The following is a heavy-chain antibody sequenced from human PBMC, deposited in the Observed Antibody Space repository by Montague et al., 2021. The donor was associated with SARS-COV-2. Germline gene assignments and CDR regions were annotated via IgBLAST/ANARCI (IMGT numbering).Heavy chain of an antibody. V-gene: IGHV3-48*02. CDR2: INSSSSTI. CDR1: GFTFSSYS. CDR3: ARDLGLVPAMVYYYYYGMDV. Sequence: SLRLSCAASGFTFSSYSMNWVRQAPGKGLEWVSYINSSSSTIYYADSVKGRFTISRDNAKNSLYLQMNSLRDEDTAVYYCARDLGLVPAMVYYYYYGMDVWGQGTTVTVSS. D-gene: IGHD5-18*01. J-gene: IGHJ6*02.